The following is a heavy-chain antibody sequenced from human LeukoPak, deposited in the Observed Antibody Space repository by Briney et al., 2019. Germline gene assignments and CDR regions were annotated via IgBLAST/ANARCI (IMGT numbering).Heavy chain of an antibody. Sequence: SETLSLTCNVSVDSLTSTTNYCGWIRQPPGRGLEWIGNIYYRGSTYYNTSLKSRVTISLNTSKNQFSLKLSSVTAAHTAVYYCASNVLLATGSGDFWGQGTLVTASS. J-gene: IGHJ4*02. CDR2: IYYRGST. V-gene: IGHV4-39*01. CDR3: ASNVLLATGSGDF. D-gene: IGHD3-9*01. CDR1: VDSLTSTTNY.